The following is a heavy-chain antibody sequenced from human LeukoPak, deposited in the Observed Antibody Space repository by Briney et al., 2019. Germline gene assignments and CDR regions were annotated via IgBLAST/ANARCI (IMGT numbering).Heavy chain of an antibody. V-gene: IGHV1-3*01. CDR1: GYTFTSYA. CDR2: INGGNGNT. CDR3: ARDQWGSGSYYRFDY. J-gene: IGHJ4*02. D-gene: IGHD1-26*01. Sequence: ALVKVSCKASGYTFTSYAMHWVRQAPGQRLEWMGWINGGNGNTKYSQKFPGRVTITRDTSASTAYMELSSLRSEDTAVYYCARDQWGSGSYYRFDYWGQGTLVTVSS.